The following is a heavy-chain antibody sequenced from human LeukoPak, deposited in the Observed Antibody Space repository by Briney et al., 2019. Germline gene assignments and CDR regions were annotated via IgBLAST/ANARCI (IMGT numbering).Heavy chain of an antibody. V-gene: IGHV4-34*01. CDR2: INHSGST. J-gene: IGHJ6*03. D-gene: IGHD3-3*01. CDR1: GGSFSGYY. Sequence: SETLSLTCAVYGGSFSGYYWSWIRQPPGKGLEWIGEINHSGSTNYNPSLKSRVTISVDTSKNQFSLKLSSVTAADTAVYYCARGETIFGVVSSDYNYYMDVWGKGTTVTVSS. CDR3: ARGETIFGVVSSDYNYYMDV.